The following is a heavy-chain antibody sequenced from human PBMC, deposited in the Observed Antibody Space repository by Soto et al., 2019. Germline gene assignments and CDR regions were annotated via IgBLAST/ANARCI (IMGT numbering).Heavy chain of an antibody. Sequence: SETLSLTCTVSGGSISSSSYYWGWIRQPPEKGLEWIGSIFYSGSTYYNPSLKSRVTISVDTSKNHFSLKLSSVTAADAAVYFCARVVENWFDTMGLCTLVTVSS. CDR3: ARVVENWFDT. V-gene: IGHV4-39*02. J-gene: IGHJ5*02. CDR1: GGSISSSSYY. CDR2: IFYSGST. D-gene: IGHD2-15*01.